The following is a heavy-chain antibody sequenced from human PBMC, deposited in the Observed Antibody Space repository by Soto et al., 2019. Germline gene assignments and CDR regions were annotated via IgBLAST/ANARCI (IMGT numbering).Heavy chain of an antibody. D-gene: IGHD2-15*01. CDR1: GGSISSDSFY. J-gene: IGHJ6*02. Sequence: SETLSLTCTVSGGSISSDSFYWAWIRQPPGKGLEWIGIIYYSGDTYYNPSLAGRLTMSVDTSNQFSLTLRSVTAADTALYYCARNQPQRYCSGGTCRPAYGMDVWGQGTTVTVSS. V-gene: IGHV4-39*01. CDR3: ARNQPQRYCSGGTCRPAYGMDV. CDR2: IYYSGDT.